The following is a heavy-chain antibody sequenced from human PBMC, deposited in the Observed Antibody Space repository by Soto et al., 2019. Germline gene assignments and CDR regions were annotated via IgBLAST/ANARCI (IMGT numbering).Heavy chain of an antibody. CDR3: ARDHVRYGDYPYFQH. D-gene: IGHD4-17*01. CDR2: IYYSGST. Sequence: PSETLSLTCTVSGGSISSGGYYWSWIRHHPGKGLEWIGYIYYSGSTYYNPSLKSRVTISVDTSKNQFSLKLSSVTAADTAVYYCARDHVRYGDYPYFQHWGQGTLVTVSS. J-gene: IGHJ1*01. CDR1: GGSISSGGYY. V-gene: IGHV4-31*03.